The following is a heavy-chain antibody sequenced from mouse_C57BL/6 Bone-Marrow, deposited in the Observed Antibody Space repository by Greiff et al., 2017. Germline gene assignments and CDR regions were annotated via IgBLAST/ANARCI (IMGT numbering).Heavy chain of an antibody. D-gene: IGHD1-1*01. J-gene: IGHJ3*01. CDR2: INPSNGGT. V-gene: IGHV1-53*01. Sequence: QVQLQQPGAELVKPGASVKLSCKASGYTFTSYWMHWVKQRPGQGLEWIGNINPSNGGTNYNEKFKSKATLTVDKASSTAYMQLSSLTSEDSAVYECARSDYYGRSYGFAYWGQGTLVTVAA. CDR3: ARSDYYGRSYGFAY. CDR1: GYTFTSYW.